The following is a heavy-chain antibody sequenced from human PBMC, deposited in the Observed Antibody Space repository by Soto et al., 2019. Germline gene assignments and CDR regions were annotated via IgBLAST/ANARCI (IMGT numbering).Heavy chain of an antibody. Sequence: PSETLSLTCTVSGGAVGSSSYYWGWIRQPPGKGLEWIGSVYYSGSTYDNPSLKGRVTMSVDTSKNQISLKLNSLTAADTAVYYCARSSVEWSYFDYWGQGTLVTVS. CDR2: VYYSGST. CDR1: GGAVGSSSYY. J-gene: IGHJ4*02. D-gene: IGHD3-3*01. CDR3: ARSSVEWSYFDY. V-gene: IGHV4-39*01.